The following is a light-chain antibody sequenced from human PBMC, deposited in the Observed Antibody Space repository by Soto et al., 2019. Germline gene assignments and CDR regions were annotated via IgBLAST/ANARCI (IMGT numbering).Light chain of an antibody. CDR1: SSNIGSNY. CDR3: AAWDDSLSGPVV. Sequence: QAVVTQPTSASGTPGQRVTISCSGSSSNIGSNYVYWYQQLPGTAPKLLIYSNNQRPSGVPDRFSGSKSGTSASLAISGLRSEDEADYYCAAWDDSLSGPVVFGGGTKLTVL. J-gene: IGLJ2*01. CDR2: SNN. V-gene: IGLV1-47*02.